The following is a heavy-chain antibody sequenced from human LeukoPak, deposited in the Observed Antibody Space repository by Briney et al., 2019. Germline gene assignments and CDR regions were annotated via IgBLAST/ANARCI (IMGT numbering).Heavy chain of an antibody. D-gene: IGHD6-13*01. J-gene: IGHJ5*02. V-gene: IGHV3-7*01. CDR2: INQEGKVK. CDR3: AGYRITTGWFDP. Sequence: GGSLRLFRAASGVTVSINYMSCVPQAPAKGLECGANINQEGKVKYYLNSVKGRFNIYRDNAKDSLYLQMNSLRAEDAAVYYCAGYRITTGWFDPWGRGTLVTVSS. CDR1: GVTVSINY.